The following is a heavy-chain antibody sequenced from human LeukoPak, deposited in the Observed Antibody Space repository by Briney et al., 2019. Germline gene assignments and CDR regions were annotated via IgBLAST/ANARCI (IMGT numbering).Heavy chain of an antibody. Sequence: ASVKVSCKASGYTFTGYIMHWVRQAPGQGLEWMGWISAYNGNTNYAQKLQGRVTMTTDTSTSTAYMELRSLRSDDTAVYYCARAITTYSSGWPKYYFDYWGQGTLVTVSS. CDR1: GYTFTGYI. V-gene: IGHV1-18*04. CDR2: ISAYNGNT. CDR3: ARAITTYSSGWPKYYFDY. J-gene: IGHJ4*02. D-gene: IGHD6-19*01.